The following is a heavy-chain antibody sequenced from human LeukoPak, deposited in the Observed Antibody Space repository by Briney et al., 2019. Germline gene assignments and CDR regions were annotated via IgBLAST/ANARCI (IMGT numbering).Heavy chain of an antibody. CDR1: GYSFTSYW. CDR3: ARQKASGSYYGDAFDI. J-gene: IGHJ3*02. CDR2: IYPGDSDT. V-gene: IGHV5-51*01. D-gene: IGHD1-26*01. Sequence: GESLKISCKGSGYSFTSYWIGWVRQMPGKGLEWMGIIYPGDSDTRYSPSFQGQVAISADKSICTAYLQWSSLKASDTAMYYCARQKASGSYYGDAFDIWGQGTMVTVSS.